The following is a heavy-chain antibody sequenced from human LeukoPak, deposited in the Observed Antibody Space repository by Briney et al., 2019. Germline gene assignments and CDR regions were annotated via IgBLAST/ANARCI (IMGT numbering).Heavy chain of an antibody. D-gene: IGHD5-24*01. CDR1: GFTLSSYA. V-gene: IGHV3-30-3*01. CDR2: ISYDGSNK. J-gene: IGHJ4*02. Sequence: GRSLRLSCAASGFTLSSYAMHCVRQAPGKGLEWVAVISYDGSNKYYADSVKGRFTISRDNSKKTLYLQMNSLRAEVTAVYYCATPPTITMPKGWGQGTLVTVSS. CDR3: ATPPTITMPKG.